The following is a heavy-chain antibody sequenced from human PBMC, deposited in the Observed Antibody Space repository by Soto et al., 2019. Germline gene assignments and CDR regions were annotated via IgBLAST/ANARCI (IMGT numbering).Heavy chain of an antibody. CDR1: GFTFSSYG. D-gene: IGHD6-13*01. CDR2: ISYDGSNK. V-gene: IGHV3-30*18. J-gene: IGHJ4*02. CDR3: AKDQGIAAAGTFDY. Sequence: GGSLRLSCAASGFTFSSYGMHWVRQAPGKGLEWVAVISYDGSNKYYADSVKGRFTISRDNSKNTLYLQMNSLRAEDTAVYYCAKDQGIAAAGTFDYWGQGTLVNVSS.